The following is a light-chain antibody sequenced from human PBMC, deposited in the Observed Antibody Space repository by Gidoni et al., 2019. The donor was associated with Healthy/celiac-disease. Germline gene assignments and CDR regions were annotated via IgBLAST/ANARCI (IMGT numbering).Light chain of an antibody. V-gene: IGKV3-11*01. CDR2: DAS. CDR1: QSVSSY. J-gene: IGKJ4*01. Sequence: EIVLTQSPATLSLSPGERATLSCRASQSVSSYLAWYQQKPGQAPRLLIYDASNRATGIPARFSGSGSGTDFTLTISSLEPEDFAVYYCQQRSKSLTFXGXTKVEIK. CDR3: QQRSKSLT.